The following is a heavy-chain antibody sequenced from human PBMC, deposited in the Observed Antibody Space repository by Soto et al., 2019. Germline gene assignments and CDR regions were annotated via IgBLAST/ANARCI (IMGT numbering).Heavy chain of an antibody. Sequence: ASVKVSCKASGGTFSSYAISWVRQAPGQGLEWMGGIIPIFGTANYAQKFQGRVTITADESTSTAYMELSSLRSEDTGVYYCARDPTYYYDSSGHGWGQGTLVTVSS. CDR2: IIPIFGTA. V-gene: IGHV1-69*13. CDR3: ARDPTYYYDSSGHG. D-gene: IGHD3-22*01. J-gene: IGHJ4*02. CDR1: GGTFSSYA.